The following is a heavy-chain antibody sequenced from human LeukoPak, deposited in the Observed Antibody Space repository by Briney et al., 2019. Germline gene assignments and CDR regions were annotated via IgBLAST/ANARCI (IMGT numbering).Heavy chain of an antibody. V-gene: IGHV3-48*03. CDR1: VFTFSSYE. D-gene: IGHD2-15*01. CDR3: AREKLSCFEISGYFDY. CDR2: ISSSGSAI. Sequence: GGSLRLSCSASVFTFSSYEMNWVRQAPGKGLEWVSFISSSGSAIHYADSVRGRFTISRDSAKNSLYLQMSRLRAEDTAVYYCAREKLSCFEISGYFDYWGQGTLVTVSS. J-gene: IGHJ4*02.